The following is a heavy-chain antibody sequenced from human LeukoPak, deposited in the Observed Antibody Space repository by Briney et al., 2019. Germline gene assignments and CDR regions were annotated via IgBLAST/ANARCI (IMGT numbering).Heavy chain of an antibody. Sequence: ASVKVSCKASGYTFISYGISWVRQAPGQGLEWMGWISTYNGNTNYAQKFQGRVTMTTDTSTSTAYMELRSLRSDDTAVYYCATSSSIFGNDYWGQGTLVTVSS. J-gene: IGHJ4*02. CDR3: ATSSSIFGNDY. CDR1: GYTFISYG. D-gene: IGHD3-3*01. V-gene: IGHV1-18*01. CDR2: ISTYNGNT.